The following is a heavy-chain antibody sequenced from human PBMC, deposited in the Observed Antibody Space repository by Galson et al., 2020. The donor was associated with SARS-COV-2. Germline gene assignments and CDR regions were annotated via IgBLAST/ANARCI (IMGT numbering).Heavy chain of an antibody. D-gene: IGHD5-18*01. CDR3: VRGAGYKYGYGSGYYYGMDV. CDR1: GGPVSSDSDY. V-gene: IGHV4-61*01. Sequence: ASETLSLTCTVSGGPVSSDSDYWSWVRQPPGKGLEWIGYIHDSGSAKYNPSLKGRATISVDTTTNQFFLKLRYVSAADAAVYYCVRGAGYKYGYGSGYYYGMDVWGQGTTVAVSS. J-gene: IGHJ6*02. CDR2: IHDSGSA.